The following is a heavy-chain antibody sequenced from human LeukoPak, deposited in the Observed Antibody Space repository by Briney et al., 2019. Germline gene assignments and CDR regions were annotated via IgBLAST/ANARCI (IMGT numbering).Heavy chain of an antibody. V-gene: IGHV3-23*01. CDR2: MSGSDAGT. J-gene: IGHJ6*03. CDR1: GFTFNSYA. CDR3: AKDPRSGSYPYYYYYMDV. Sequence: GGSLRLSCIASGFTFNSYAMSWVRQAPGKGLEWVSAMSGSDAGTYYADSVKGRFTISRDNSKNTLYLQMNSLRAEDTAVYYCAKDPRSGSYPYYYYYMDVWGKGTTVTISS. D-gene: IGHD3-10*01.